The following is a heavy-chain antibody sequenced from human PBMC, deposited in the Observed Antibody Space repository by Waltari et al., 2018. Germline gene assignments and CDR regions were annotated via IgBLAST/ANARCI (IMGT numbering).Heavy chain of an antibody. CDR2: INGDGSTI. D-gene: IGHD1-1*01. CDR1: GFTLSTYW. Sequence: EVQLVESGGGLVQPGGSLRLSCAASGFTLSTYWMPWVRQVPGKGPVWVSRINGDGSTINYADSVKGRFTISRDNAKDTLYLQMNSLRAEDTAVYYCASYNCNDWKSYDYWGQGTLVTVAS. V-gene: IGHV3-74*01. CDR3: ASYNCNDWKSYDY. J-gene: IGHJ4*02.